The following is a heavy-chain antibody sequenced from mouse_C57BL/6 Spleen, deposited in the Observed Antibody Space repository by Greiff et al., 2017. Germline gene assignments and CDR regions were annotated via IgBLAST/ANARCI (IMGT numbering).Heavy chain of an antibody. CDR3: AREGGDSAYAMDY. CDR2: IYPGDGDT. Sequence: QVQLQQSGAELVKPGASVKISCKASGYAFSSYWMNWVKQRPGKGLEVIGQIYPGDGDTNYNGKFKGKATLTADKSSSTAYMQLSSLTSEDSAVYFCAREGGDSAYAMDYWGQGTSVTVSS. V-gene: IGHV1-80*01. J-gene: IGHJ4*01. D-gene: IGHD3-2*02. CDR1: GYAFSSYW.